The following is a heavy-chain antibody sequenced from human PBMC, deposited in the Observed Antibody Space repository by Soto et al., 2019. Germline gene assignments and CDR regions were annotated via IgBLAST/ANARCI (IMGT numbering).Heavy chain of an antibody. D-gene: IGHD3-3*01. CDR2: IYYSGST. Sequence: PSVTMPHTSTVSGGTISNYYGSWIRQPPRKGLEWIGYIYYSGSTNYNPSLKSRVTISVDTSKNQFSLKLSSVTAADTAVYYCARHSLMYYDFWSEHWFDPWVQGTLVTVSS. V-gene: IGHV4-59*08. J-gene: IGHJ5*02. CDR1: GGTISNYY. CDR3: ARHSLMYYDFWSEHWFDP.